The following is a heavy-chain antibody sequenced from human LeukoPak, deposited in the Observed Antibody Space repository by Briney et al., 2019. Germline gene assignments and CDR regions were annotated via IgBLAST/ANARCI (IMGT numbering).Heavy chain of an antibody. J-gene: IGHJ6*02. Sequence: KPSETLSLTCAVYGGSFSGYYWSWIRQPPGKGLEWIGEINHSGSTNYNPSLKSRVTISVDTSKNQFSLKLSSVTAADTAVYYCARWLWGVVVPARSYGMDVWGQGTTVTVSS. CDR1: GGSFSGYY. V-gene: IGHV4-34*01. CDR3: ARWLWGVVVPARSYGMDV. CDR2: INHSGST. D-gene: IGHD2-2*01.